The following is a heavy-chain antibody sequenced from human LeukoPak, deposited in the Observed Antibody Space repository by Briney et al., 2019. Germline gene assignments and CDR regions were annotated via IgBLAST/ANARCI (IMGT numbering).Heavy chain of an antibody. CDR3: TRDPIPYLVVSGKSDDY. J-gene: IGHJ4*02. CDR1: GLTVGSNY. D-gene: IGHD6-19*01. Sequence: GGSLRLSCAASGLTVGSNYMSWVRQAPGGGLEWVSSIYGDGSTHHADSVKGRFTISGDVSKNTLNLQMNSLRAEDTAVYYCTRDPIPYLVVSGKSDDYWGQGTLVTVSS. V-gene: IGHV3-53*01. CDR2: IYGDGST.